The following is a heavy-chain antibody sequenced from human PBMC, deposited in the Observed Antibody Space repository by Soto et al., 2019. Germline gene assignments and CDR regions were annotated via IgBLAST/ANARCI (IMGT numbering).Heavy chain of an antibody. Sequence: EVQLVESGGGLVQPGGSLRLSCAASGFTFSSYWMSWVRQAPGKGLEWVANIKQDGSEKYYVDSVKVRFTISRDNAKNSLYLQMNGLRAEDTAVYYCARRRRIAARPPWVYYYGMDVWGQGTTVTVSS. V-gene: IGHV3-7*05. CDR1: GFTFSSYW. CDR3: ARRRRIAARPPWVYYYGMDV. J-gene: IGHJ6*02. D-gene: IGHD6-6*01. CDR2: IKQDGSEK.